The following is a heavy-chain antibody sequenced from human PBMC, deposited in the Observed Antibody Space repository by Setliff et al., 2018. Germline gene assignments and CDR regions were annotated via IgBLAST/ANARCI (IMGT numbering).Heavy chain of an antibody. CDR3: ARLGWSDAFDI. V-gene: IGHV5-51*01. CDR2: VFPSDSDT. J-gene: IGHJ3*02. CDR1: GYSFTNNW. D-gene: IGHD6-19*01. Sequence: GESLKISCQGSGYSFTNNWIAWVRQMPGKGLEWMGLVFPSDSDTRYSPSFRGQVTISADKSISTAYLQWSSLKASDTAMYYCARLGWSDAFDIWGQGTMVTVSS.